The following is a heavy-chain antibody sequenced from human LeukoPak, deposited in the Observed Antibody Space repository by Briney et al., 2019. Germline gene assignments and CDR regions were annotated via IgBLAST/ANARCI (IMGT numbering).Heavy chain of an antibody. D-gene: IGHD2-15*01. CDR1: GGSISSSSYY. Sequence: SETLSLACTVSGGSISSSSYYWGWIRQPPGKGLEWIGSIYYSGSTYYNPSLKSRVTISVDTSKNQFSLKLSSVTAADTAVYYCARGLVVVYDAFDIWGQGTMVTVSS. CDR3: ARGLVVVYDAFDI. CDR2: IYYSGST. V-gene: IGHV4-39*07. J-gene: IGHJ3*02.